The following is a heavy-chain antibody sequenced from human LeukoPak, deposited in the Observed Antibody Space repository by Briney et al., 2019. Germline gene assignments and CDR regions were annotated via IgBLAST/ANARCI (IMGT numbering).Heavy chain of an antibody. D-gene: IGHD6-19*01. V-gene: IGHV4-59*01. J-gene: IGHJ4*02. CDR1: GGSISSYY. CDR3: ARAPVPGWVDY. Sequence: SETLSLTCTVSGGSISSYYWSWIRPPPGKVLEWIGYTYYSGSTRFNPYLKSRVTISVTTPQNQFSRKLSSLTAAATAGYYFARAPVPGWVDYWGQGTLVTVSS. CDR2: TYYSGST.